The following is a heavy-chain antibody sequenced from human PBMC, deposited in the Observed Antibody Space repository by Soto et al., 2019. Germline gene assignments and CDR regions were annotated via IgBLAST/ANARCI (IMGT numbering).Heavy chain of an antibody. V-gene: IGHV3-21*01. D-gene: IGHD2-2*01. Sequence: GGSLRLSCAASRFSFSSYIMNWVRQAPGKGLEWVSSISSSSSYIYYADSVKGRFTISRDNAKNSLYLQMNSLRAEDTAVYYCARDHCSSTSCYSPWGQGTLVTVSS. J-gene: IGHJ4*02. CDR1: RFSFSSYI. CDR3: ARDHCSSTSCYSP. CDR2: ISSSSSYI.